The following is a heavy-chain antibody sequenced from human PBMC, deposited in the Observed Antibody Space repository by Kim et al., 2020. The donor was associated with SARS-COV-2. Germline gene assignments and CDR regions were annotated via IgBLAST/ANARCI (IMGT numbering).Heavy chain of an antibody. V-gene: IGHV4-34*01. CDR3: AREILRGGKGSASPRDWFDP. J-gene: IGHJ5*02. D-gene: IGHD1-1*01. CDR2: INHSGST. Sequence: SETLSLTCAVYGGSFSGYYWSWIRQPPGKGLEWIGEINHSGSTNYNPSLKSRVTISVDTSKNQFSLKLSSVTAADTAVYYCAREILRGGKGSASPRDWFDPWGQGTLVTVSS. CDR1: GGSFSGYY.